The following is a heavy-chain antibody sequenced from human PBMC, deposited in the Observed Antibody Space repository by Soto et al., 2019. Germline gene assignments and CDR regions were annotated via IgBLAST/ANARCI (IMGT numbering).Heavy chain of an antibody. J-gene: IGHJ3*01. D-gene: IGHD2-21*02. CDR3: ARSRDRCGGDCYSVYAAFDL. V-gene: IGHV1-69*04. Sequence: QVQLVQSGAEVKKPGSLLKVSCKASGATYSPFIAYAISWLRQAPGQGLEWMGSIIPVGSSQHYAEGFQGRATISADSSTITVSLELTNLTSDDAAVYFCARSRDRCGGDCYSVYAAFDLWGQGTAVTVSS. CDR2: IIPVGSSQ. CDR1: GATYSPFIAYA.